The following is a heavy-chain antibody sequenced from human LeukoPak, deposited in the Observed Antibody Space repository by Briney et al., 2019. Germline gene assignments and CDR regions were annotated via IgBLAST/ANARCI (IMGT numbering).Heavy chain of an antibody. D-gene: IGHD3-22*01. CDR1: GYTFTGYY. V-gene: IGHV1-8*02. J-gene: IGHJ4*02. Sequence: ASVKVSCKASGYTFTGYYMYWVRQAPGQGLEWMGWMNPNSGNTGYAQKFQGRVTMTRNTSISTAYMELSSLRSEDTAVYYCAHYDSSGYYNYWGQGTLVTVSS. CDR2: MNPNSGNT. CDR3: AHYDSSGYYNY.